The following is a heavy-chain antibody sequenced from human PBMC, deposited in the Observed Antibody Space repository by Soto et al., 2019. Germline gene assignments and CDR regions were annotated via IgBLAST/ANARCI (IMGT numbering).Heavy chain of an antibody. D-gene: IGHD1-7*01. CDR2: VSTDVNNK. J-gene: IGHJ6*02. CDR3: ARGNLDV. V-gene: IGHV3-30-3*01. CDR1: GFTCSLFT. Sequence: PGGPMRLPCAASGFTCSLFTLHWVRQPPGKGLDWVAVVSTDVNNKFYASSVKGRFTISRDNSKNTMYLQMNNLSPEDTAVYYCARGNLDVWGQGTTVTVSS.